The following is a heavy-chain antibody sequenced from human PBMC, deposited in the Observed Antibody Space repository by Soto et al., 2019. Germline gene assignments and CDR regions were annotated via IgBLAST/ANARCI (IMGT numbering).Heavy chain of an antibody. J-gene: IGHJ4*02. CDR1: VGSISSYY. CDR3: ASRHGSSWRNDY. V-gene: IGHV4-4*07. D-gene: IGHD6-13*01. Sequence: SETLSLTCTVSVGSISSYYWSWIRQPAGKGLEWIGRIYTSGSTNYNPSLKSRVTMSVDTSKNQFSLKLSSLRSEDTAVYYCASRHGSSWRNDYWGQGTLVTVSS. CDR2: IYTSGST.